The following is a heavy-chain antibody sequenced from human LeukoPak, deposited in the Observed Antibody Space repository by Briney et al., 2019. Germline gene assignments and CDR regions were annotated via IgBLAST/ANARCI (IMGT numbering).Heavy chain of an antibody. V-gene: IGHV5-51*01. J-gene: IGHJ3*02. CDR2: IYPGDSDT. CDR3: ARLPVILSNAFDI. CDR1: GYSFTSYW. D-gene: IGHD2-15*01. Sequence: GEPLKISCKGSGYSFTSYWIGWVRQMPGKGLEWMGIIYPGDSDTRYSPSFQGQVTISADKSISTAYLQWSSLKASDTAMYYCARLPVILSNAFDIWGQGTMVTVSS.